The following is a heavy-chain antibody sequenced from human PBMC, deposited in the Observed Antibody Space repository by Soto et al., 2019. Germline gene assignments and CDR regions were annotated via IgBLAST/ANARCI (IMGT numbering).Heavy chain of an antibody. D-gene: IGHD2-15*01. CDR1: GYTFTSYD. V-gene: IGHV1-8*01. J-gene: IGHJ6*02. Sequence: QVQLVQSGAEVKKPGASVKVSCKASGYTFTSYDINWVRQATGQGLEWMGWMNPNSGNTGYAQKFRGRVTMTRNTSISTAYMELSSLRSEDTAVYYCARGGYCSGGSCYSNYGMDVWGQGTTVTVSS. CDR3: ARGGYCSGGSCYSNYGMDV. CDR2: MNPNSGNT.